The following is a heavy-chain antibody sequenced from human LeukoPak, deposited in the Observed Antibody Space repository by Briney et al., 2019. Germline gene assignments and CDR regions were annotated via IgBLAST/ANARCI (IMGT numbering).Heavy chain of an antibody. CDR2: FYYSVST. Sequence: SETLSLTCSVSVGFINSSSYYWGWIRQPPGKGLEWIGTFYYSVSTYYNPSLKSRLTISLDTSKNQFSLTLSSVTAADTAVYYCARLQYYYDSNGYYSLYYFDYWGQGTVVTVSS. J-gene: IGHJ4*02. D-gene: IGHD3-22*01. CDR1: VGFINSSSYY. CDR3: ARLQYYYDSNGYYSLYYFDY. V-gene: IGHV4-39*01.